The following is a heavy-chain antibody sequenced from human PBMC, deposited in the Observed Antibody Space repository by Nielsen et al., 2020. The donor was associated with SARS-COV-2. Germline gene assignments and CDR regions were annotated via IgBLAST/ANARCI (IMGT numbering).Heavy chain of an antibody. Sequence: PGGSLRLSCAASGFTFSSYGMHWVRQAPGKGLEWVAVIWYDGSNKYYADSVKGRFTISRDNSKNTLYLQMNSLRAEDTAVYYCAREGQYGDYVSSSLDYWGQGTLVTVSS. CDR3: AREGQYGDYVSSSLDY. V-gene: IGHV3-33*01. D-gene: IGHD4-17*01. J-gene: IGHJ4*02. CDR2: IWYDGSNK. CDR1: GFTFSSYG.